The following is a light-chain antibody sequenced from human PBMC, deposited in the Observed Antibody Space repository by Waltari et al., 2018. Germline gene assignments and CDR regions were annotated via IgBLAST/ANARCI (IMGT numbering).Light chain of an antibody. J-gene: IGLJ3*02. V-gene: IGLV2-14*01. CDR1: SSDVGGYDY. Sequence: QSALTQPASVSGSPGQSITISCTGTSSDVGGYDYVSWYQQHPGKAPKHRIFDVTKRPPGVSDRFSGPKSGNTAALTMSGLHTEDEADYYCASYTSSKTWVFGGGTKLTVL. CDR2: DVT. CDR3: ASYTSSKTWV.